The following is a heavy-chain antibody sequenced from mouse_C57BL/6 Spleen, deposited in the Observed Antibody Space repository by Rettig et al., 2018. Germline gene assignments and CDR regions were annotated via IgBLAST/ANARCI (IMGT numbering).Heavy chain of an antibody. CDR3: ARSSYGSSYDYAMDY. Sequence: LVKPGASVKLSCKASGYTFTSYWMHWVKQRPGQGLEWIGMIHPNSGSTNYNEKFKSKATLTVDKSSSTAYMQLSSLTSEDSAVYYCARSSYGSSYDYAMDYWGQGTSVTVSS. CDR1: GYTFTSYW. CDR2: IHPNSGST. V-gene: IGHV1-64*01. J-gene: IGHJ4*01. D-gene: IGHD1-1*01.